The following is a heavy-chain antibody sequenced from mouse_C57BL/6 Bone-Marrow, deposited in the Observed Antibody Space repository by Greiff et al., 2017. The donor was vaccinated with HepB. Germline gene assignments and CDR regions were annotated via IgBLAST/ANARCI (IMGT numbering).Heavy chain of an antibody. V-gene: IGHV3-6*01. CDR3: ARRDYSNYQFAY. J-gene: IGHJ3*01. Sequence: ESGPGLVKPSQSLSLTCSVTGYSITSGYYWNWIRQFPGNKLEWMGYISYDGSNNYNPSLKNRISITRDTSKNQFFLKLNSVTTEDTATYYCARRDYSNYQFAYWGQGTLVTVSA. CDR2: ISYDGSN. D-gene: IGHD2-5*01. CDR1: GYSITSGYY.